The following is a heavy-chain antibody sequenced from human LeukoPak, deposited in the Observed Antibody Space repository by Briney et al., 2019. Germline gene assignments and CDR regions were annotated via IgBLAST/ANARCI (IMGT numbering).Heavy chain of an antibody. V-gene: IGHV3-7*01. CDR2: IKQDGSEK. J-gene: IGHJ6*03. CDR3: ARLNRWGYYYYYYMDV. D-gene: IGHD7-27*01. CDR1: GFTFSSYW. Sequence: GGSLRLSCAASGFTFSSYWMRWVRQAPGKGLEWVANIKQDGSEKYYVDSVKGRFTISRDNAKNSLYLQMNSLRAEDTAMYYCARLNRWGYYYYYYMDVWGKGTTVTVSS.